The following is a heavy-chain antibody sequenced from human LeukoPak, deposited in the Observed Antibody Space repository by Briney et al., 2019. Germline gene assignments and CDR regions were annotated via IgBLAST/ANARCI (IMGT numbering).Heavy chain of an antibody. CDR3: ARGSIPTQNWFDP. CDR1: GGSINNYF. D-gene: IGHD2-2*01. CDR2: MYYTGSS. J-gene: IGHJ5*02. Sequence: PSETLSLTCTVSGGSINNYFWNWIRQPPGKGLEWIGYMYYTGSSSYSPSLKSRVTISVDTFKNQFSLKLSSVTTADTAIYYCARGSIPTQNWFDPWGQGTPVTVSS. V-gene: IGHV4-59*01.